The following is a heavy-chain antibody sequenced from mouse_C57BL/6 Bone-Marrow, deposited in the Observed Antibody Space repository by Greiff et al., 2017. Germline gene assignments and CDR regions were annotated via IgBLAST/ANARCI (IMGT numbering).Heavy chain of an antibody. D-gene: IGHD2-4*01. CDR3: ARSYDYDGHYYAMDY. CDR1: GYTFTSYW. Sequence: QVQLKQPGAELVKPGASVKLSCKASGYTFTSYWMHWVKQRPGQGLEWIGVIHPNSGSTNYNEKFKSKATLTVDESSSTAYMQLRSLTSEDSAVXDCARSYDYDGHYYAMDYWGQGTSVTVSS. J-gene: IGHJ4*01. V-gene: IGHV1-64*01. CDR2: IHPNSGST.